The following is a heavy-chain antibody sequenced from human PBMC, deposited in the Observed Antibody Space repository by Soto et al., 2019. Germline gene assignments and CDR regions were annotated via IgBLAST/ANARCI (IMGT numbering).Heavy chain of an antibody. CDR3: ATYSPRIGWYPLDS. J-gene: IGHJ4*02. V-gene: IGHV3-15*01. D-gene: IGHD6-19*01. CDR2: IKDKTEGETT. Sequence: EVQLVESGGGLVKPGGSLRLACAASGFAFSNAWMSWVRQAPGKGLEWIGRIKDKTEGETTDYAAPVKGRFTISRDDSTNALFLQMNSLKTEDTGLYYCATYSPRIGWYPLDSWGPGTLVTVSS. CDR1: GFAFSNAW.